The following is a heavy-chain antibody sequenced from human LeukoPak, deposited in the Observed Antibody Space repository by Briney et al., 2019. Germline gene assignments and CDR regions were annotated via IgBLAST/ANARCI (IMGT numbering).Heavy chain of an antibody. J-gene: IGHJ4*02. CDR1: GFTFSRYS. V-gene: IGHV3-21*01. CDR2: ISSSSSYI. CDR3: ARDPGYYDSGGYYVDY. Sequence: GGSLRLSCAASGFTFSRYSMNWVRQAPGKGLEWVSSISSSSSYIYYADSVKGRFTISRDNAKNSLYLQMNSLRAEDTAVYYCARDPGYYDSGGYYVDYWGQGTLVTVSS. D-gene: IGHD3-22*01.